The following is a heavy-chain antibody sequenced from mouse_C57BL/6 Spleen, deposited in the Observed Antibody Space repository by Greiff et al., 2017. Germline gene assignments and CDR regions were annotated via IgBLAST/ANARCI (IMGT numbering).Heavy chain of an antibody. D-gene: IGHD2-13*01. CDR2: IWSDGST. J-gene: IGHJ2*01. Sequence: VNVVESGPGLVAPSQSLSITCTVSGFSLTSYGVHWVRQPPGKGLEWLVVIWSDGSTTYNSALKSRLSISKDNSKSQVFLKMNSLQTEDTAMYYCARHPLYSDYAFDYWGQGTTLTVSS. CDR3: ARHPLYSDYAFDY. V-gene: IGHV2-6-1*01. CDR1: GFSLTSYG.